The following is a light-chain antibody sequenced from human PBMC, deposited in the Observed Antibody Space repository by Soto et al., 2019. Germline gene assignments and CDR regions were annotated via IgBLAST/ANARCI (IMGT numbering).Light chain of an antibody. CDR3: QQRSNWPPIT. V-gene: IGKV3D-20*02. Sequence: IVLTKSPGPLSLSPGEIATLSCRASQSVSSNYLAWYQQKLGQAPRLLIYDASRRATGIPDRFSGSGSGTDFTLTISRLEPEDFAVYYCQQRSNWPPITFGQWTRLE. J-gene: IGKJ5*01. CDR1: QSVSSNY. CDR2: DAS.